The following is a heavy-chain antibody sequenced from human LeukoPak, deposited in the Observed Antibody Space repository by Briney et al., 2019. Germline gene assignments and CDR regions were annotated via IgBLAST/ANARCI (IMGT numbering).Heavy chain of an antibody. CDR1: GYTFIDYY. V-gene: IGHV1-2*02. CDR3: ARASRSGGKEYAFDI. CDR2: IQPNSGGT. D-gene: IGHD3-10*01. Sequence: GASLKVSCKASGYTFIDYYIQWVRQAPGQGLEWMGWIQPNSGGTAYAQEFQGRVTMTRQTPISTAYMELSSLRSDDTAVYYCARASRSGGKEYAFDIWGQGTMVTVSS. J-gene: IGHJ3*02.